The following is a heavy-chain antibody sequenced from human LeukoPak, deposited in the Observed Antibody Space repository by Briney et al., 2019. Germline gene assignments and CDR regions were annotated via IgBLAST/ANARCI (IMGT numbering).Heavy chain of an antibody. CDR2: IIPIFGTA. D-gene: IGHD5-24*01. J-gene: IGHJ4*02. CDR1: GGTFSSYA. CDR3: ARGVEMATTTGFDY. Sequence: SVKVSCKASGGTFSSYAISWVRQAPGQGLEWIGGIIPIFGTANYAQKFQGRVTITTDESTSTAYMELSSLRSEDTAVYYCARGVEMATTTGFDYWGQGTLVTVSS. V-gene: IGHV1-69*05.